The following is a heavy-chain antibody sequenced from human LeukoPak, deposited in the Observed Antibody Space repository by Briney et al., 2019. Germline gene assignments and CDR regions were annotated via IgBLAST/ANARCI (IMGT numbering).Heavy chain of an antibody. J-gene: IGHJ3*01. CDR2: IYYGGST. V-gene: IGHV4-30-4*01. CDR3: ARGNRVGLDAFDF. CDR1: GGSTRSGAYY. Sequence: SQTLSLTCTVAGGSTRSGAYYCRCIRQPPGKGLGWIGYIYYGGSTYYHPSLKSRATMSVDTSNNQFSLKLSSLTGADTAVNYSARGNRVGLDAFDFWGHGTMVTVSP.